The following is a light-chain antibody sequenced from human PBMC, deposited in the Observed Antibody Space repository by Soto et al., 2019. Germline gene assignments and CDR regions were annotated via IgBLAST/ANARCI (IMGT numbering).Light chain of an antibody. J-gene: IGKJ5*01. V-gene: IGKV3-11*01. CDR3: QQVNVGPPVR. CDR1: PSVTNF. CDR2: GAF. Sequence: LVMTHTPATLSLTPGKRATLSCRASPSVTNFLAWYQHKPGQAPRLLIYGAFNRATGIPARFSGSGSGTDSTLTISSLYPEDSAVYYCQQVNVGPPVRFGEGARLAIK.